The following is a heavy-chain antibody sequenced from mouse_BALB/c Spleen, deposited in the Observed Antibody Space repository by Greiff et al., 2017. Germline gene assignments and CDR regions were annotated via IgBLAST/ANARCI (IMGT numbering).Heavy chain of an antibody. CDR3: ARIPFYGNYGGYAMDY. CDR1: GYTFSSYW. D-gene: IGHD2-1*01. CDR2: ILPGSGST. J-gene: IGHJ4*01. Sequence: QVQLQQSGAELMKPGASVKISCKATGYTFSSYWIEWVKQRPGHGLEWIGEILPGSGSTNYNEKFKGKATFTADTSSNTAYMQLSSLTSEDSAVYYCARIPFYGNYGGYAMDYGGQGTSVTVSS. V-gene: IGHV1-9*01.